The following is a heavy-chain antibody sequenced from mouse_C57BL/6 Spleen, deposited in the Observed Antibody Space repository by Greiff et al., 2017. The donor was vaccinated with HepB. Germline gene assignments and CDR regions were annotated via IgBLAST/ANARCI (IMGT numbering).Heavy chain of an antibody. CDR3: ARSGGNEPDY. V-gene: IGHV1-4*01. Sequence: VQLQQSGAELARPGASVKMSCKASGYTFTSYTMHWVNQRPGQGLEWIGYINPSSGYTKYNQKFKDKATLTADKSSSTAYMQLSSLTSEDSAVYYCARSGGNEPDYWGQGTTLTVSS. CDR2: INPSSGYT. D-gene: IGHD1-1*02. CDR1: GYTFTSYT. J-gene: IGHJ2*01.